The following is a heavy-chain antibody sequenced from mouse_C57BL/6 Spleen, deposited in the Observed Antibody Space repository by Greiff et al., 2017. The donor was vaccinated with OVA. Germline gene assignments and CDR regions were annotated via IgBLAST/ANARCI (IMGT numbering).Heavy chain of an antibody. J-gene: IGHJ2*01. Sequence: VKLQESGPELVKPGASVKISCKASGYAFSSSWMNWVKQRPGKGLEWIGRIYPGDGDTNYNGKFKGKATLTADKSSSTAYMQLSSLTSEDSAVYFCARGYYGSRGGYWGQGTTLTVSS. D-gene: IGHD1-1*01. CDR1: GYAFSSSW. CDR2: IYPGDGDT. CDR3: ARGYYGSRGGY. V-gene: IGHV1-82*01.